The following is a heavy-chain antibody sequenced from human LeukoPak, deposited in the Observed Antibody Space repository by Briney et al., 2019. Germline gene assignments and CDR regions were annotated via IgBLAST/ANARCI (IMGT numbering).Heavy chain of an antibody. CDR2: ISTYNGNT. J-gene: IGHJ4*02. D-gene: IGHD3-3*01. CDR3: ARGLTYDFWTGDSFDY. Sequence: ASVKVSCKASGYTFTSYGISWVRQAPGQGLEWMGWISTYNGNTNYGQKLQGRVTMTTDTSTTTAYMELRSLRSDDTAVYYCARGLTYDFWTGDSFDYWGQGTLVTVSS. CDR1: GYTFTSYG. V-gene: IGHV1-18*01.